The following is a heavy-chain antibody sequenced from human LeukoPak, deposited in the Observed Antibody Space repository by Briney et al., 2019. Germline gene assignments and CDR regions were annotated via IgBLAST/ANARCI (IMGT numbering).Heavy chain of an antibody. Sequence: ASVKVSCKASGYTFTSYGISWVRQAPGQGLEWMGWISAYNGNTNYAQKLQGRVTMTTDTSTSTAYMELRGLRSDDTAVYYCARGRTGTSYSEGLWRLPLDYWGQGTLVTVSS. CDR2: ISAYNGNT. V-gene: IGHV1-18*01. J-gene: IGHJ4*02. CDR1: GYTFTSYG. CDR3: ARGRTGTSYSEGLWRLPLDY. D-gene: IGHD6-25*01.